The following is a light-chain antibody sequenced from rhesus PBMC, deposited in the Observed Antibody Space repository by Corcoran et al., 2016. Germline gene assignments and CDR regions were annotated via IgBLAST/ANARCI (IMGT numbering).Light chain of an antibody. CDR2: DAS. J-gene: IGKJ3*01. CDR3: QQHNSYPFP. Sequence: DIQMTQSPTSLSASVGDTVTITCQASQGISTYLAWYQQKPGKAPKLLIYDASTLQSGVPSRFSGSGSGTEFTLTISSLQPEDFATYYCQQHNSYPFPFGPGTKLDIK. V-gene: IGKV1-25*01. CDR1: QGISTY.